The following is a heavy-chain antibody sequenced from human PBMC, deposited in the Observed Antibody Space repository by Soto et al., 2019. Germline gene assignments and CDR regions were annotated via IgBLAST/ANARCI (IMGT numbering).Heavy chain of an antibody. V-gene: IGHV3-33*01. D-gene: IGHD6-13*01. CDR2: IWYDGSNK. J-gene: IGHJ6*02. CDR3: AREWYARKYYYGMDV. CDR1: GFTFSSYG. Sequence: QVQLVESGGGVVQPGRSLRLSCAASGFTFSSYGMHWVRQAPGKGLEWVAVIWYDGSNKYYADSVKGRFTISRDNSKNTLYLQMNSLRAEDTAVYYCAREWYARKYYYGMDVWGQGTTVTVSS.